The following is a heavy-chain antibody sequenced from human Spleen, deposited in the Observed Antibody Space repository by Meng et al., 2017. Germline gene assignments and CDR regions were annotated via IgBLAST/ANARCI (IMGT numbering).Heavy chain of an antibody. Sequence: SRPGLVEPAQPLSLICTVSGDSISSGGYYWSWIRQHPGKGLEWIGYIYYSGSTYYNPSLKSLVTMSVDTSKNQFSLNLSSVTAADTAVYYCARGIAVAGTNPPFDYWGQGTLVTVSS. CDR1: GDSISSGGYY. D-gene: IGHD6-19*01. CDR3: ARGIAVAGTNPPFDY. V-gene: IGHV4-31*01. CDR2: IYYSGST. J-gene: IGHJ4*02.